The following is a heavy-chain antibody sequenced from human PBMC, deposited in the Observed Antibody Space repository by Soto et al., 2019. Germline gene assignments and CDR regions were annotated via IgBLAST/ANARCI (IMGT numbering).Heavy chain of an antibody. Sequence: SSVKVSCKASGYTFTRYCMHWVRQAPGQGLEWMGIINPSDGSTSYAQKFQGRVTITRDTSTSTVYMELSSLRSEDTAVYYCARTVAGWTDYWGQGALLTVSS. CDR1: GYTFTRYC. J-gene: IGHJ4*02. D-gene: IGHD6-19*01. CDR2: INPSDGST. CDR3: ARTVAGWTDY. V-gene: IGHV1-46*01.